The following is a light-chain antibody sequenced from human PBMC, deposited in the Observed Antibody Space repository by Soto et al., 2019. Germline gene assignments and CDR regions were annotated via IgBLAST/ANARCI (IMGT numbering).Light chain of an antibody. CDR2: DVT. J-gene: IGLJ2*01. Sequence: QSALTQPAPVSGSPGQSITISCTGTSSDVGRYKLVSWYQQHPGKAPKLMIYDVTNRPSGVSNRFSGSKSGNTASLTISGLQAEDEADYYCSSYTTSTTLIFGGGTKVTVL. CDR3: SSYTTSTTLI. V-gene: IGLV2-14*03. CDR1: SSDVGRYKL.